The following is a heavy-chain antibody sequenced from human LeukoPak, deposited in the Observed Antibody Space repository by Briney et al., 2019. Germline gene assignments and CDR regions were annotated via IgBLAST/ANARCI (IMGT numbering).Heavy chain of an antibody. CDR2: IFGSGGSA. V-gene: IGHV3-23*01. D-gene: IGHD2-15*01. CDR1: GFAFGSYA. CDR3: AKTTVGYSSGRFPGWPADY. J-gene: IGHJ4*02. Sequence: GGSLRLSCTASGFAFGSYAMYWVRQAPGKGLEWVSGIFGSGGSAHYADSVKGRFTISRDNSKNTVYLEMHSLGAEDSAVYYCAKTTVGYSSGRFPGWPADYWGQGTLVTVSS.